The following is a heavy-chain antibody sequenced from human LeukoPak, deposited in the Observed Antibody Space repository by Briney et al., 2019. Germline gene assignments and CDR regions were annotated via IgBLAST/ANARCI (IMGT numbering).Heavy chain of an antibody. J-gene: IGHJ4*02. D-gene: IGHD6-13*01. Sequence: ASVKVSCKASGYTFTSYDINWVRQATGQGLEWMGWMNPNSGGTNYAQKFQGRVTMTRDTSISTAYMELSRLRSDDTAVYYCARGGDRSSSWVTDYWGQGTLVTVSS. CDR3: ARGGDRSSSWVTDY. V-gene: IGHV1-2*02. CDR1: GYTFTSYD. CDR2: MNPNSGGT.